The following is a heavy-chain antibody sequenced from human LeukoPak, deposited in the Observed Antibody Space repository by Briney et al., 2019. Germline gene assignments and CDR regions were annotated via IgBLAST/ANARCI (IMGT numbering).Heavy chain of an antibody. J-gene: IGHJ5*02. Sequence: SETLSPTCAVYGGSFSGYYWSWIRQPPGKGLEWIGEINHSGSTNYNPSLKSRVTISVDTSKNQFSLKLSSVTAADTAVYYCARGKIQLWLRWFDPWGQGTLVTVSS. CDR2: INHSGST. V-gene: IGHV4-34*01. D-gene: IGHD5-18*01. CDR1: GGSFSGYY. CDR3: ARGKIQLWLRWFDP.